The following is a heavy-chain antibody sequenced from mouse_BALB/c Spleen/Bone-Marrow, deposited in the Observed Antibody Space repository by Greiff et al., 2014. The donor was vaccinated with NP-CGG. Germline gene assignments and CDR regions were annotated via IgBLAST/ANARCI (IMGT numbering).Heavy chain of an antibody. CDR2: IYPGNVNT. CDR3: ARDTMDY. V-gene: IGHV1S56*01. CDR1: GYTFTSYY. Sequence: QVQLKESGPELGKPGASVGTSCKASGYTFTSYYIHWVKQRPGQGLEWIGWIYPGNVNTKYNEKFKGKVTLTADKSSSTAYMQLSSLTSEDSAVYFCARDTMDYWGQGTSVTVSS. J-gene: IGHJ4*01.